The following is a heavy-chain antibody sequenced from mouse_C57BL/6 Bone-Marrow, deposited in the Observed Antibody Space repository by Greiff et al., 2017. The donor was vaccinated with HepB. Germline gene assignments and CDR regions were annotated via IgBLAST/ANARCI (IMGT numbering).Heavy chain of an antibody. CDR2: IYPGSGST. CDR1: GYTFTSYW. V-gene: IGHV1-55*01. CDR3: ARSDYDLWYFDV. J-gene: IGHJ1*03. Sequence: VQLQQSGAELVKPGASVKMSCKASGYTFTSYWITWVKQRPGQGLEWIGDIYPGSGSTNYNEKFKSKATLTVDTSSSTAYMQLSSLTSEDSAVYYCARSDYDLWYFDVWGTGTTVTVSS. D-gene: IGHD2-4*01.